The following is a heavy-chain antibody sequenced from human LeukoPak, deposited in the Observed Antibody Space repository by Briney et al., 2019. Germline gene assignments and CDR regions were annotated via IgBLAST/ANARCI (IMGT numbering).Heavy chain of an antibody. Sequence: GGSLRLSCAASGFTVSSNYMSWVRQAPGKGLEWVANIKHDGSDTNYVDSVKGRFTISRDNAKNTLHLQMNSLRAEDTAVYYCAKNGGPHGMDVWGQGTTVTVSS. D-gene: IGHD3-10*01. V-gene: IGHV3-7*02. CDR2: IKHDGSDT. CDR3: AKNGGPHGMDV. CDR1: GFTVSSNY. J-gene: IGHJ6*02.